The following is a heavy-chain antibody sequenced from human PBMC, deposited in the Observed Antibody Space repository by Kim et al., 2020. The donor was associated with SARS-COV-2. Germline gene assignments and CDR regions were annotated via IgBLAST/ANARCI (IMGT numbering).Heavy chain of an antibody. V-gene: IGHV2-70*11. Sequence: SGPTLVNPTQTLTLTCTFSGFSLSSRGMCVSWIRQPPGKALEWLARIDWDDDKYYSTSLKTRLTISKDTSKNQVVLTMTNIDPVDTATYFCARIQCYCTRTSGQAAYFDPWGQGTLVTVSS. CDR2: IDWDDDK. D-gene: IGHD2-2*01. CDR3: ARIQCYCTRTSGQAAYFDP. J-gene: IGHJ4*02. CDR1: GFSLSSRGMC.